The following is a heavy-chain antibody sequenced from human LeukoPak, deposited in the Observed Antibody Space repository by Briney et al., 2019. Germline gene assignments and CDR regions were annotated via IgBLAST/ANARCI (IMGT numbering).Heavy chain of an antibody. CDR3: ATDLASGTTWDY. J-gene: IGHJ4*02. CDR2: FDPEDGET. V-gene: IGHV1-24*01. D-gene: IGHD1-1*01. Sequence: VASVKVSXKVSGYTLTELSMHWVRQAPGKGLEWMGGFDPEDGETIYAQKFQGRVTMTKDTSTDTAYMELSSLRSEDTAVYYCATDLASGTTWDYWGQGTLVTVSS. CDR1: GYTLTELS.